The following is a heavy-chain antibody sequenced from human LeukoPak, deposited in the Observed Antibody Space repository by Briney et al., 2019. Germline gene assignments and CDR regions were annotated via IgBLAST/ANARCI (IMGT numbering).Heavy chain of an antibody. J-gene: IGHJ4*02. CDR3: ATNDGYNYYFDY. CDR2: IKQDESER. Sequence: GGSLRLSCEGSGFSFSSYWMTWVRQSPGKGPEWVANIKQDESERYTVDSVKGRFTISRDNAKNSLYLQMNSLRAEDTAVYYCATNDGYNYYFDYWGQGTLVTVSS. V-gene: IGHV3-7*03. CDR1: GFSFSSYW. D-gene: IGHD5-24*01.